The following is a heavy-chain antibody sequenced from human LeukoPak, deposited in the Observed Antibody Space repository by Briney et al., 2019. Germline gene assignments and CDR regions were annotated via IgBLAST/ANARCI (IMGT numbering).Heavy chain of an antibody. CDR3: AREGGYDNGYFADYLDP. Sequence: GGSLRLSCVASEFRLTDYALHWVRQAPGKGLEWVAVSSHDGSDKKVADAVKGRFTISRDNSKNMVYLQMSSLTTVDTAMYYCAREGGYDNGYFADYLDPWGQGTLVIVSS. CDR2: SSHDGSDK. J-gene: IGHJ5*02. D-gene: IGHD5-12*01. V-gene: IGHV3-30-3*01. CDR1: EFRLTDYA.